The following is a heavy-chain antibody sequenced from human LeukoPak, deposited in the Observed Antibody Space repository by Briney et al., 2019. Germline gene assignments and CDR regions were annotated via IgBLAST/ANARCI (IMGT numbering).Heavy chain of an antibody. CDR2: IYYSGST. CDR1: GGSISSSSYY. D-gene: IGHD6-13*01. V-gene: IGHV4-39*07. J-gene: IGHJ5*02. Sequence: PSETLSLTCTVSGGSISSSSYYWGWIRQPPGKGLEWIGSIYYSGSTYYNPSLKSRVTISVDTSKNQFSLKLTSVTAADTAVYYCARGYSSSWYFNWFDPWGQGTLVTVSS. CDR3: ARGYSSSWYFNWFDP.